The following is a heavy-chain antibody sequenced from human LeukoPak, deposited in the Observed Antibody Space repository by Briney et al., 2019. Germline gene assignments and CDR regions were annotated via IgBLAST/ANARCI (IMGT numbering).Heavy chain of an antibody. J-gene: IGHJ4*02. V-gene: IGHV3-23*01. CDR3: ATSLDYYDSSGYPHY. CDR1: GFTLSSYA. CDR2: ISGSGGST. Sequence: PGGSLRLSCAASGFTLSSYAMSWVRQAPGKGLEWVSAISGSGGSTYYADSVKGRFTISRDNSKNTLYLQMNSLRAEDTAVYYCATSLDYYDSSGYPHYWGQGTLVTVSS. D-gene: IGHD3-22*01.